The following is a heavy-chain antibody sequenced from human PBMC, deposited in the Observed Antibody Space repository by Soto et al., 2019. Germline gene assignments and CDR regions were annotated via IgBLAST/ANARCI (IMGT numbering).Heavy chain of an antibody. CDR1: GGSVNTFY. J-gene: IGHJ4*02. V-gene: IGHV4-59*02. D-gene: IGHD3-16*01. Sequence: QVQLQESGPGLVKPSETLSLTCTVSGGSVNTFYWSWIRQPPGKGLEWVGHVYYTGSTDYNPSLKSRVTISVDTTKNQVYLKLNSVTTADTAVYFCARDWGRSNYFDYWGQGTLVTVSS. CDR3: ARDWGRSNYFDY. CDR2: VYYTGST.